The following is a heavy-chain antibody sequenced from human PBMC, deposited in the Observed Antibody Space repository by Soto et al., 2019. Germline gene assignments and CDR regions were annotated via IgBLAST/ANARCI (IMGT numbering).Heavy chain of an antibody. J-gene: IGHJ4*02. D-gene: IGHD6-19*01. CDR2: IYHSGIT. CDR1: GGSISTNW. V-gene: IGHV4-4*02. CDR3: ARHIAVSGTRGFDF. Sequence: QVQLQESGPGLMKPSGTLSLTCAVSGGSISTNWWSWVRQPPGKGLEWIGEIYHSGITNYNPSLENLVTMSVDKSQNLLSLILNSVTAADTAVYYCARHIAVSGTRGFDFWGQGTLVTVSS.